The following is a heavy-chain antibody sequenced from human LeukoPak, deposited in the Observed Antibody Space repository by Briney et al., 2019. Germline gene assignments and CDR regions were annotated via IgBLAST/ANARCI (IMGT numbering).Heavy chain of an antibody. D-gene: IGHD2-15*01. CDR1: GGSISSGGYY. CDR3: ARSIVVVVAATLWGDNWFDP. J-gene: IGHJ5*02. V-gene: IGHV4-31*03. Sequence: SETLSLTCTVSGGSISSGGYYWRWIRQHPGKGLEWIGYIYYSGSTYYNPSLKSRVTISVDTSKNQFSLKLSSVTAADTAVYYCARSIVVVVAATLWGDNWFDPWGQGTLVTVSS. CDR2: IYYSGST.